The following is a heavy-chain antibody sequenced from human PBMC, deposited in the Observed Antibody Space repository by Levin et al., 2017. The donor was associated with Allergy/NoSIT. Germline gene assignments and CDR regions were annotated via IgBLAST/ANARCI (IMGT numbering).Heavy chain of an antibody. Sequence: RPGGSLRLSCAASGIMFSRYWMSWVRQAPGKGLEWVANIKEDGSEKYYVDSVKGRFTISRDNANNSLYLQMKSLRAEDTAVYYCARDFRASGYSSNSYWGQGTLVTVSS. CDR2: IKEDGSEK. V-gene: IGHV3-7*04. J-gene: IGHJ4*02. CDR1: GIMFSRYW. D-gene: IGHD6-13*01. CDR3: ARDFRASGYSSNSY.